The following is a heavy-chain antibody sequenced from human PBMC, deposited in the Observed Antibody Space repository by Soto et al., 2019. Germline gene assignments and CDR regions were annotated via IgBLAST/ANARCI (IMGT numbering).Heavy chain of an antibody. J-gene: IGHJ4*02. D-gene: IGHD2-21*01. CDR3: ARDIASPGGDYFDS. Sequence: EVQLVASGGGLVKAGGSLRLFCTASGFTFRNYNMNWVRQAPGKGLAWVSSISTGGAYMFYADSVKGRFTISRDNAQNSLFLQIDSPRAEDTAVYYCARDIASPGGDYFDSWGQGTLVTVSS. V-gene: IGHV3-21*06. CDR2: ISTGGAYM. CDR1: GFTFRNYN.